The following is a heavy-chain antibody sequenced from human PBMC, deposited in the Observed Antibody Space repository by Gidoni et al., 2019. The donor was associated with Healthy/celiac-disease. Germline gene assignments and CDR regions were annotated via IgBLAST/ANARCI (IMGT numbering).Heavy chain of an antibody. J-gene: IGHJ3*02. V-gene: IGHV1-3*01. CDR1: GYTFTSYA. CDR2: INAGNGNT. D-gene: IGHD6-19*01. Sequence: QVQLVQSGAEVKKPGASVKVSCKASGYTFTSYAMHWVRQAPGQRLEWMGWINAGNGNTKYSQKFQGRVTITRDTSASTAYMELSSLRSEDTAVYYCARGVGSSGWNAFDIWGQGTMVTVSS. CDR3: ARGVGSSGWNAFDI.